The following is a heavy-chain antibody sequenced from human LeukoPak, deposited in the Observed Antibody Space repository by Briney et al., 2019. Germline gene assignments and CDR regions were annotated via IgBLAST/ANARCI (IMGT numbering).Heavy chain of an antibody. Sequence: GASVKVSCKVSGYTLTELSMHWVRQAPGKGLEWMGGFDPEDGETIYAQKFQGRVTMTEDTSTDTAYMELSSLRSEDTAVYYCAREGTHPGSGWYPVYFQHWGQGTLVTVSS. D-gene: IGHD6-19*01. V-gene: IGHV1-24*01. CDR1: GYTLTELS. CDR2: FDPEDGET. CDR3: AREGTHPGSGWYPVYFQH. J-gene: IGHJ1*01.